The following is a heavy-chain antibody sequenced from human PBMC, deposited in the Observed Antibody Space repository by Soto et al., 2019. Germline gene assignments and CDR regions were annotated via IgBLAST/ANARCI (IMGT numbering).Heavy chain of an antibody. J-gene: IGHJ4*02. D-gene: IGHD6-6*01. V-gene: IGHV4-59*01. CDR2: IYYSGST. Sequence: SETLSLTCTVSGGSISSYYWSWIRQPPGKGLEWIGYIYYSGSTNYNPSLKSRVTISVDTSKNQFSLKLSPVTAADTAVYYCARYGDSSSFWGQGTLVTVSS. CDR1: GGSISSYY. CDR3: ARYGDSSSF.